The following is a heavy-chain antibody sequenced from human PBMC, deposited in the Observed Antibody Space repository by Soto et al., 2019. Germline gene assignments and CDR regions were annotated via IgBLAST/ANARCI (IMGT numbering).Heavy chain of an antibody. D-gene: IGHD3-3*01. CDR2: ISVFGGPT. CDR3: AKGGPGHWSGYPGGV. Sequence: EVQLLESGGGLVQPGGSLKLSCTASGFTFTSQAMSWVRQAPGRGLEWVSSISVFGGPTSYADSVKGRFTISRDNSRNTLFLQMLSLSAEDTAVYYCAKGGPGHWSGYPGGVWGKGATVTVSS. CDR1: GFTFTSQA. V-gene: IGHV3-23*01. J-gene: IGHJ6*04.